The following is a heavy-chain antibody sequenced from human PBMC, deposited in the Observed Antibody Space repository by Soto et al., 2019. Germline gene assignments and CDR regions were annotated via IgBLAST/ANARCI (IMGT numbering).Heavy chain of an antibody. CDR2: IYYSGST. CDR1: GGSISSYY. V-gene: IGHV4-59*01. CDR3: ARVSPAVADFDY. J-gene: IGHJ4*02. Sequence: QVQLQESGPGLVKPSETLSLTCTVSGGSISSYYWSWIRQPPGKGLEWIGYIYYSGSTNYNPSLKSRXXIXVXXSKHQFSRKLSSVTAADTAVYYCARVSPAVADFDYWGQGTLVTVSS. D-gene: IGHD6-19*01.